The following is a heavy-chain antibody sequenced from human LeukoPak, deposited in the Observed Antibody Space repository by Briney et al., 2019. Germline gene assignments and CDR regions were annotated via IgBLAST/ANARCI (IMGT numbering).Heavy chain of an antibody. D-gene: IGHD2-2*01. Sequence: GGSLRLSCAASGFTFSSYEINWVRQAPGKGLEWVSYISSSGSTIYYADSVKGRFTISRDNAKNSLYLQMNSLRAEDTAVYYCARIFREYCSSTSCYWPNYYYYGMDVWGKGTTVTVSS. CDR1: GFTFSSYE. CDR2: ISSSGSTI. J-gene: IGHJ6*04. V-gene: IGHV3-48*03. CDR3: ARIFREYCSSTSCYWPNYYYYGMDV.